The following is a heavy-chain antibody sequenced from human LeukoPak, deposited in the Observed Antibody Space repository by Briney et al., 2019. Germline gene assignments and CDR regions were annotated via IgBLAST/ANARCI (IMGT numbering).Heavy chain of an antibody. D-gene: IGHD3-22*01. CDR1: GGTFSSYA. CDR3: AGLPVGYYDSSGYRQAYFDY. Sequence: SVKVSCKASGGTFSSYAISWVRQAPGQGLEWMGGIIPIFGTANYAQKFQGRVTITTDESTSTAYMELSSLRSEDTAVYYCAGLPVGYYDSSGYRQAYFDYWGQGTLVTVSS. V-gene: IGHV1-69*05. CDR2: IIPIFGTA. J-gene: IGHJ4*02.